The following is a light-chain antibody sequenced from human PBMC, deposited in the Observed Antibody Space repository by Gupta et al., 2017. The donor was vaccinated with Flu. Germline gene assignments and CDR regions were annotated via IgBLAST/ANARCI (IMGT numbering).Light chain of an antibody. CDR3: QHYGGSRAFT. CDR2: GAS. J-gene: IGKJ2*01. CDR1: QTVVAPF. Sequence: EIVLTQSPGSLSLSPGEGATLSCRASQTVVAPFLAWYQQQPGQAPRLLIYGASTRAPGIPDRFSGSGSGTDFTLTISRLEPEDFAVYYCQHYGGSRAFTFGQGTKLDI. V-gene: IGKV3-20*01.